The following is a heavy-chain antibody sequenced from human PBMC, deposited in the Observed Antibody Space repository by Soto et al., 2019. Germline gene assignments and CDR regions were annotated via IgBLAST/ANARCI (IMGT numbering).Heavy chain of an antibody. V-gene: IGHV4-31*03. CDR3: ARVGISASDPFDF. Sequence: QVQLQESGPGLVKPSQTLSLSCTVSGGSISSGGFYWSWIRQFPGKGLEWIANIYYTGSTYYNESLKSRVTISVDPSENQFSLRLNSVTAADTAVYYCARVGISASDPFDFWGQGTMVTVSS. CDR1: GGSISSGGFY. D-gene: IGHD3-3*02. J-gene: IGHJ3*01. CDR2: IYYTGST.